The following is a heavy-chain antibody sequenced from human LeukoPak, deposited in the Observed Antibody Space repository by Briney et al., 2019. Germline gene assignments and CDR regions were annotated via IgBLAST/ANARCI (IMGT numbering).Heavy chain of an antibody. Sequence: SETLSLTCTVSGGSISSSSYYWGWIRQPPGKGLEWIGSIYYSGSTYYNPSLKSRVTISVDTSKNQFSLKLSSVTAADTAVYYCARLRPAMVHRSYYYYYMDVWGKGTTVTISS. J-gene: IGHJ6*03. CDR1: GGSISSSSYY. CDR3: ARLRPAMVHRSYYYYYMDV. CDR2: IYYSGST. V-gene: IGHV4-39*01. D-gene: IGHD5-18*01.